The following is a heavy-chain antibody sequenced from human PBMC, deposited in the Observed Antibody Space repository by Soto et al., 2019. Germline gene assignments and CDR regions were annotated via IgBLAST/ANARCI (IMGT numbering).Heavy chain of an antibody. CDR3: ARDRGEQLVKDYYYGMAV. V-gene: IGHV1-2*02. CDR2: INPNSGGT. Sequence: ASVKVSCKASGYTFTGYYMHWVRQAPGQGLEWMGWINPNSGGTNYAQKFQGRVTMTRDTSISTAYMELSRLRSDDTAVYYCARDRGEQLVKDYYYGMAVWGQGTTVTVS. D-gene: IGHD6-6*01. J-gene: IGHJ6*02. CDR1: GYTFTGYY.